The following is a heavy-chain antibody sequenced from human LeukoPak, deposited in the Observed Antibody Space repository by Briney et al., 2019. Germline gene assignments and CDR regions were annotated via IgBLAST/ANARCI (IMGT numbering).Heavy chain of an antibody. J-gene: IGHJ4*02. CDR2: ISSNGGST. Sequence: GGSLRLSCAASGFTFSVSVMHCVRQAPGKGLEYVSVISSNGGSTSYANSVKGRFTISRDNSKDTLYLQMGSLRAEDMAVYYCARDLSGGGLDYWGQGTLVTVSS. CDR3: ARDLSGGGLDY. D-gene: IGHD3-10*01. CDR1: GFTFSVSV. V-gene: IGHV3-64*01.